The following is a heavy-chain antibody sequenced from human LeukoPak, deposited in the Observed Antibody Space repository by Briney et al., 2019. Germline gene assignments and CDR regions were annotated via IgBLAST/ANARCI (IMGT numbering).Heavy chain of an antibody. Sequence: SVKVSCKASGGTFSSYAISWVRQAPGQGLEWMGGIIPIFGTANYAQKFQGRVTITTDESTSTAYMELSSLRSEDTAVYYCARGGSYVVRFDPWGHGTLVTVSS. CDR3: ARGGSYVVRFDP. V-gene: IGHV1-69*05. CDR1: GGTFSSYA. J-gene: IGHJ5*02. D-gene: IGHD2-15*01. CDR2: IIPIFGTA.